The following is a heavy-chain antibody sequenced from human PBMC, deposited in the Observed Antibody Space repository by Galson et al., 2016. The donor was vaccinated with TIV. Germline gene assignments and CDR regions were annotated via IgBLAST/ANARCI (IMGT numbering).Heavy chain of an antibody. D-gene: IGHD2-8*01. Sequence: VKVSCKVSGYTFTDYYMHWMQQTPGKGFEWMGHIDPDDGQTKYAARFQGRITMTADTSTDTAHLELRSLRSEDTAIYYCTTVRLRGSGVMDVWGQGTTVIVSS. V-gene: IGHV1-69-2*01. CDR2: IDPDDGQT. CDR1: GYTFTDYY. CDR3: TTVRLRGSGVMDV. J-gene: IGHJ6*02.